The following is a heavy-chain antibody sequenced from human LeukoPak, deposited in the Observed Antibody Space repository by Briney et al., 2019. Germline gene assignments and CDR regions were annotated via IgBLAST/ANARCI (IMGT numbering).Heavy chain of an antibody. CDR1: GDSISSGGYY. Sequence: SQTLSLTCTVSGDSISSGGYYWSWIRQHPGKGLEWIGYIYYSGSTYYNPSLKSRVTISVDTSKNQFSLKLSSVTAADTAVYYCASQLITGTTNYYFDYWGQGTLVTVSS. D-gene: IGHD1-7*01. CDR2: IYYSGST. CDR3: ASQLITGTTNYYFDY. V-gene: IGHV4-31*03. J-gene: IGHJ4*02.